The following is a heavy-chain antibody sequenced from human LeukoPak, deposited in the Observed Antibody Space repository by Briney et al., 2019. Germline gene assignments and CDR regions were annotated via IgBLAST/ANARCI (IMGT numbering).Heavy chain of an antibody. D-gene: IGHD5-18*01. J-gene: IGHJ5*02. CDR1: GGSISSSSYY. CDR2: IYYSGST. V-gene: IGHV4-39*07. Sequence: SETLSLTCTVSGGSISSSSYYWGWIRQPPGKGLEWIGSIYYSGSTYYTPSLKSRVTISLDTSKNQFSMKLTSVTAADTAVYYCARIRNTANNWFDPWGQGTLVTVSS. CDR3: ARIRNTANNWFDP.